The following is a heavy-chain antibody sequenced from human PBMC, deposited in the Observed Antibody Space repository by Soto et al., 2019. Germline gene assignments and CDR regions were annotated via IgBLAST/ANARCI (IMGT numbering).Heavy chain of an antibody. Sequence: SETLSLTCTVSGGSISSGGYYWSWIHQHPGKGLEWIGYIYYSGSTYYNPSLKSRVTISVDTSKNQFSLKLSSVTAADTAVYYCARDERVSGHHGSVYYYGMDVWGQGTTVTVSS. CDR1: GGSISSGGYY. D-gene: IGHD2-15*01. CDR2: IYYSGST. J-gene: IGHJ6*02. V-gene: IGHV4-31*03. CDR3: ARDERVSGHHGSVYYYGMDV.